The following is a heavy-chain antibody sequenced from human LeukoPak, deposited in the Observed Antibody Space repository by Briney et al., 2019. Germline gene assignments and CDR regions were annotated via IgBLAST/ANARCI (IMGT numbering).Heavy chain of an antibody. CDR2: IYYSGST. D-gene: IGHD3-9*01. Sequence: SQTLSLTCTVSGGSISSGDYYWSWIRQPPGKGLEWIGYIYYSGSTYYNPSLKSRVTIPVDTSKNQFSLKLSSVTAADTTVYYCARDQRAYYDILTGTGHDAFDIWGQGTMVTVSS. CDR1: GGSISSGDYY. J-gene: IGHJ3*02. CDR3: ARDQRAYYDILTGTGHDAFDI. V-gene: IGHV4-30-4*08.